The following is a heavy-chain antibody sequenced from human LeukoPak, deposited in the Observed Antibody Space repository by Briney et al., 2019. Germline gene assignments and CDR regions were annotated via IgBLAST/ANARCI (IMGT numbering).Heavy chain of an antibody. V-gene: IGHV4-39*07. D-gene: IGHD3-9*01. J-gene: IGHJ6*03. CDR2: IYYSGST. Sequence: SETLSLTCTVSGGSISSSSYYWGWIRQPPGKGLEWIGSIYYSGSTYYNPSIKSRVTISVDTSKNQFSLKLSSVTAADTAVYYCARGNTGYDILTSYYYYYYMDVWGKGTTVTVSS. CDR1: GGSISSSSYY. CDR3: ARGNTGYDILTSYYYYYYMDV.